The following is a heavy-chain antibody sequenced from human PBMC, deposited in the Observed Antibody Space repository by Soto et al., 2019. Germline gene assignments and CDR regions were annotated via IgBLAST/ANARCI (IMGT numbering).Heavy chain of an antibody. CDR1: GGSISSYY. CDR3: ARERTDDFWSGYYTGAYDI. J-gene: IGHJ3*02. D-gene: IGHD3-3*01. Sequence: SETLSLTCTVSGGSISSYYWSWIRQPPGKGLEWIGYIYYSGSTNYNPSLKSRVTISVDTSKNQFSLKLSSVTVADTAVYYCARERTDDFWSGYYTGAYDIWGQGTMVTVPS. CDR2: IYYSGST. V-gene: IGHV4-59*01.